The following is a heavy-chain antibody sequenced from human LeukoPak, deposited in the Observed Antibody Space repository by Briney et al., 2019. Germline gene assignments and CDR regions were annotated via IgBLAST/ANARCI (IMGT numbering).Heavy chain of an antibody. CDR3: ARDLGYCSAGSCYIRYWFDP. CDR1: GYTFTSYA. V-gene: IGHV7-4-1*02. CDR2: INTNTGTP. J-gene: IGHJ5*02. D-gene: IGHD2-15*01. Sequence: GASVKLSCKASGYTFTSYAMNWVRQAPGQGLEWMGWINTNTGTPTYAQGFTGRFVFSLDTSVSTAYLQISSLKAEDTAVYYCARDLGYCSAGSCYIRYWFDPWGQGTLVTVSS.